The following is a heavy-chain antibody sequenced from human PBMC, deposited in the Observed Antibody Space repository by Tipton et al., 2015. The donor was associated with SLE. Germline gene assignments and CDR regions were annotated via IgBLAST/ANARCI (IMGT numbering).Heavy chain of an antibody. V-gene: IGHV1-2*06. CDR2: INPNTGGT. Sequence: QSGAEVKKPGASVTVSCKASGYTLTAHYVHWVRQAPGQGLEWMGRINPNTGGTNFAQKFQGRVTVSSDTSINTVYMEVSSLTSDDTALYYCAREEASCGGDCYPDYWGQGTLVTVSS. D-gene: IGHD2-21*01. J-gene: IGHJ4*02. CDR3: AREEASCGGDCYPDY. CDR1: GYTLTAHY.